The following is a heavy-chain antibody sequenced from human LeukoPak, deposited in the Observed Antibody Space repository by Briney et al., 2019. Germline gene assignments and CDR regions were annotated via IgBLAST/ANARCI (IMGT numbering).Heavy chain of an antibody. CDR3: ASDGGVVTTGYYFDY. J-gene: IGHJ4*02. V-gene: IGHV3-48*03. CDR2: ISSSGSTI. CDR1: GFTFSSYE. Sequence: PGGSLRLSCAASGFTFSSYEMNWVRQAPGKGLEWVSYISSSGSTIYYADSVKGRFTISRDNAKNSLYPQMNSLRAEDTAVYYCASDGGVVTTGYYFDYWGQGTLVTVSS. D-gene: IGHD3-3*01.